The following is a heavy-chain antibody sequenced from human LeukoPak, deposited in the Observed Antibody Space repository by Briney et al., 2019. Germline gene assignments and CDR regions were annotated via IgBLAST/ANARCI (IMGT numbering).Heavy chain of an antibody. CDR1: GFTFSSYA. J-gene: IGHJ3*02. CDR3: ANIMITLGGVIDDAFDI. CDR2: ISGSGGST. V-gene: IGHV3-23*01. Sequence: GGSLRLSCAASGFTFSSYAMSWVRQAPGKGLEWVSAISGSGGSTYYADSVKGRFTISRDNSKNALYLQMNSLRAEDTAVYYCANIMITLGGVIDDAFDIWGQGTMVTVSS. D-gene: IGHD3-16*02.